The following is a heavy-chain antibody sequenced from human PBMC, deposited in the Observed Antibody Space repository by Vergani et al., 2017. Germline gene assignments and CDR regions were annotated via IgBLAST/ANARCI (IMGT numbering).Heavy chain of an antibody. CDR1: GFRFSSYG. CDR3: TRAQGIAPAGTLYYFDY. CDR2: IWYDGSNK. J-gene: IGHJ4*02. V-gene: IGHV3-33*01. D-gene: IGHD6-13*01. Sequence: QVQLVESGGGVVQPGRSLRLSCAASGFRFSSYGMNWVRQAPGKGLEWVAVIWYDGSNKYYADFVKGCFTISRDKSKNTLYLQMNSLRAEDTAVYYCTRAQGIAPAGTLYYFDYWDQRTLVTFSS.